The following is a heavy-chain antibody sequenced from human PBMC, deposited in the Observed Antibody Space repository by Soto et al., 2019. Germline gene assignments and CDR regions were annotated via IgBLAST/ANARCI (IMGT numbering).Heavy chain of an antibody. CDR1: GFTFSSYG. CDR2: ISYDGSNK. Sequence: GGSLRLSCAASGFTFSSYGMHWVRQAPGKGLEWVAVISYDGSNKYYADSVKGRFTISRDNSKNTLYLQMNSLRAEDTAVYYCAKDISGYERSGIYYYYYGMDVWGQGTTVTVSS. CDR3: AKDISGYERSGIYYYYYGMDV. V-gene: IGHV3-30*18. D-gene: IGHD5-12*01. J-gene: IGHJ6*02.